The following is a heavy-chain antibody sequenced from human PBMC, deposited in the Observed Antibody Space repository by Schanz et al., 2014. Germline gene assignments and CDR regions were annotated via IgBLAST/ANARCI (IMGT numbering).Heavy chain of an antibody. J-gene: IGHJ4*02. Sequence: QVQLVESGGGVVQPGRPLRLSCATSGLNFDYYGMNWVRQAPGKGLEWVANIGYDGSEKYYVDSVKGRFTISRDNSKDTLYLQMSGLTPEDTAVYYCARGPIPIQGVPMDFWGQGTLVTVSS. CDR1: GLNFDYYG. D-gene: IGHD3-10*01. V-gene: IGHV3-33*01. CDR2: IGYDGSEK. CDR3: ARGPIPIQGVPMDF.